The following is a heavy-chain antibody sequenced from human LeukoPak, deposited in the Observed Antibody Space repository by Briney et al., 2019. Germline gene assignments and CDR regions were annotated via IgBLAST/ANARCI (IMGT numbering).Heavy chain of an antibody. CDR3: AGGSSWYRGIDY. V-gene: IGHV3-64*01. Sequence: GGSLRLSCAASGFTFSSYAMYWVRQAPGKGLEYVSAISTNGGSTYYANSVKGRFTIFRDNSKNTLYLQMGSLRAEDMAVYYCAGGSSWYRGIDYWGQGTLVTVSS. J-gene: IGHJ4*02. D-gene: IGHD6-13*01. CDR1: GFTFSSYA. CDR2: ISTNGGST.